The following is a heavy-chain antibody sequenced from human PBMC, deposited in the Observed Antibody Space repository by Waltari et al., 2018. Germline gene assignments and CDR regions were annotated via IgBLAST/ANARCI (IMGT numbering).Heavy chain of an antibody. CDR3: ARVGIAAAAELDY. CDR1: GGSISSSNW. CDR2: IYHSGST. Sequence: QVQLQESGPGLVTPSGTLSLTCAVSGGSISSSNWWRWVRQPPGQGLEWFWEIYHSGSTNYNPSLQSRVTISVDKSKNQFSLKLSSVTAADTAVYYCARVGIAAAAELDYWGQGTLVTVSS. J-gene: IGHJ4*02. D-gene: IGHD6-13*01. V-gene: IGHV4-4*02.